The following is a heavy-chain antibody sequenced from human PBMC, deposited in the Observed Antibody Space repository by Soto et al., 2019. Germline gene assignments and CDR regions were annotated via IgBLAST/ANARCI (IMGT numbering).Heavy chain of an antibody. D-gene: IGHD3-10*01. CDR3: ARLWYYYGSGSYISDY. V-gene: IGHV3-66*04. Sequence: GGSLRLSCAASGFTVSSNYMSWVRQAPGKGLEWVSVIYSGGSTYYADSVKGRFTISRDNAKNSLYLQMNSLRAEDTAVYYCARLWYYYGSGSYISDYWGQGTLVTVSS. J-gene: IGHJ4*02. CDR2: IYSGGST. CDR1: GFTVSSNY.